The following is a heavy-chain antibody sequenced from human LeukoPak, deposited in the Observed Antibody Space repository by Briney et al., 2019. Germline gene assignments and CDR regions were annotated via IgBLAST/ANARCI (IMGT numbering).Heavy chain of an antibody. V-gene: IGHV1-46*01. CDR1: GDTFTSYY. J-gene: IGHJ4*02. CDR3: ARFRVAVAGEYYFDY. CDR2: INPSGGST. D-gene: IGHD6-19*01. Sequence: ASVTVSCKASGDTFTSYYMHWVRQPPGQGLEWMGIINPSGGSTSYAQKFQGRVTMTRDMSTSTVYMELSSLRSEDTAVYYCARFRVAVAGEYYFDYWGQGTLVTVSS.